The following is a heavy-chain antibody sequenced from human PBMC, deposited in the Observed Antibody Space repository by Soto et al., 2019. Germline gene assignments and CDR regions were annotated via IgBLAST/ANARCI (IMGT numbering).Heavy chain of an antibody. CDR3: AKDRSYGGNDL. Sequence: VGSLRLSCAASGFTFRNYGMSWVRQAPGKGLEWVSGISGGGGSTFYADSVKGRFTISRGKSKNTLYLQMNSLRAEDSAVYYCAKDRSYGGNDLWGQGTLVTVSS. D-gene: IGHD3-10*01. J-gene: IGHJ5*02. CDR1: GFTFRNYG. V-gene: IGHV3-23*01. CDR2: ISGGGGST.